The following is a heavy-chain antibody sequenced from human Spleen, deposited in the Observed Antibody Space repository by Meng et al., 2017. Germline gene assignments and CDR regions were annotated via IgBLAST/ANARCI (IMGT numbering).Heavy chain of an antibody. V-gene: IGHV4-34*01. CDR2: INHSGST. Sequence: QVERKQWGAGLLKPSETLSLTCVVSGGSFSDYYWSWIRQPPGKGLEWIGEINHSGSTNYNPSLESRATISVDTSQNNLSLKLSSVTAADSAVYYCARGPTTMAHDFDYWGQGTLVTVFS. D-gene: IGHD4-11*01. CDR3: ARGPTTMAHDFDY. J-gene: IGHJ4*02. CDR1: GGSFSDYY.